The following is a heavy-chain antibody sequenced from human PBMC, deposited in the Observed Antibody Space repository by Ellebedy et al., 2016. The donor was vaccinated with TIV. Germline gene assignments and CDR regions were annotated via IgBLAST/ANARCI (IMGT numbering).Heavy chain of an antibody. Sequence: AASVKVSCKASGYAFINYAIHWVRQAPGQRPEWMGWISGGNDNRKYLEKLQGRVTMTKDTSASTAYMELSSLRSEDTAVYYGTRQMTAIGGGFDPWGQGTLVTVSS. CDR1: GYAFINYA. CDR2: ISGGNDNR. CDR3: TRQMTAIGGGFDP. J-gene: IGHJ5*02. D-gene: IGHD5-18*01. V-gene: IGHV1-3*01.